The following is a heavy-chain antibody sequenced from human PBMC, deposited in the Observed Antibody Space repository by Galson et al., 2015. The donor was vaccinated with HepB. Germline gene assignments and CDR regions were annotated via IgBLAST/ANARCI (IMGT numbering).Heavy chain of an antibody. CDR2: MRNNARSYTT. V-gene: IGHV3-72*01. D-gene: IGHD3-22*01. Sequence: SLRLSCAASGLTLSVYYMDWVRQAPGKGLEWVGRMRNNARSYTTEYAASVRGRFTISRDESKNSVYMQMNSLKTDDTAVYYCVREYYDSSGYYGDAFDIWGQGTMVTVSS. CDR1: GLTLSVYY. J-gene: IGHJ3*02. CDR3: VREYYDSSGYYGDAFDI.